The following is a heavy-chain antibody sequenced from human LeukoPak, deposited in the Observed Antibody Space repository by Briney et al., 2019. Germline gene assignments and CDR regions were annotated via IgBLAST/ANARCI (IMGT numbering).Heavy chain of an antibody. V-gene: IGHV3-74*01. CDR3: ARGRYYFDS. D-gene: IGHD4-17*01. J-gene: IGHJ4*02. CDR1: GFTFSSYT. CDR2: FNSDGRST. Sequence: PGRSLRLSCAASGFTFSSYTIHWVRQAPGKGLVWVSRFNSDGRSTYYADSVKGRFTISRDNAKNTLYLQMNSLRAEDTAVYYCARGRYYFDSWGQGTLVTVSS.